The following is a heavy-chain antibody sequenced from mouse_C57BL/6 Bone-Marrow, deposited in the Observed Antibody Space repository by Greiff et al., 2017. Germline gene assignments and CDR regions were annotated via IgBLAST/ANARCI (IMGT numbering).Heavy chain of an antibody. CDR3: ARRPWNDWYFDV. V-gene: IGHV5-12*01. CDR2: ISNGGGST. CDR1: GFTFSDYY. Sequence: DVMLVESGGGLVQPGGSLKLSCAASGFTFSDYYMYWVRQTPEKRLEWVAYISNGGGSTYYPDTVKGRFTISRDNAKNTLYLQMSRLKSEDTAVYYCARRPWNDWYFDVWGTGTTVTVSS. J-gene: IGHJ1*03.